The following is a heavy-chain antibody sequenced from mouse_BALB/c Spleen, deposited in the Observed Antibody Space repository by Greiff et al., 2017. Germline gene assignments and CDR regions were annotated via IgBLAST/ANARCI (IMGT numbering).Heavy chain of an antibody. J-gene: IGHJ2*01. D-gene: IGHD1-1*01. V-gene: IGHV1-20*02. CDR3: ARWGITTPYFDY. CDR1: GYSFTGYF. Sequence: EVKLQESGPELVKPGASVKISCKASGYSFTGYFMNWVMQSHGKSLEWIGRINPYNGDTFYNQKFKGKATLTVDKSSSTAHMELRSLASEDSAVYYCARWGITTPYFDYWGQGTTLTVSS. CDR2: INPYNGDT.